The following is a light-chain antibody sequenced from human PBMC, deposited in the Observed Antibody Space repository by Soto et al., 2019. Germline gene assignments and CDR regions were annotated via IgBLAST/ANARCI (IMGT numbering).Light chain of an antibody. CDR3: QLGG. Sequence: EIVLTQSPGSLSLSPGERATLSCRASQPIVATYLAWYQQKLGQAPRLLIYGASSRASGIPDRFSGGGSGTDFTLTITSLEPEDSAVYYCQLGGFGQGTKVEIQ. CDR1: QPIVATY. J-gene: IGKJ1*01. CDR2: GAS. V-gene: IGKV3-20*01.